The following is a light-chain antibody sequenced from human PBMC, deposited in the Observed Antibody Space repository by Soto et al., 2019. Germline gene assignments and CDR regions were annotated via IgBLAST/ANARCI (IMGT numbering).Light chain of an antibody. CDR3: ASWDDSLYGWV. CDR2: SGN. Sequence: QSVLTQPPSASGTPGQRVIISCSGTSSNIGSHTVNWYQHLPGTAPKLLIYSGNQRPSGVPARFSGSKSGTSASLGISGLQSEDEADYYCASWDDSLYGWVFGGGTKVTVL. V-gene: IGLV1-44*01. CDR1: SSNIGSHT. J-gene: IGLJ3*02.